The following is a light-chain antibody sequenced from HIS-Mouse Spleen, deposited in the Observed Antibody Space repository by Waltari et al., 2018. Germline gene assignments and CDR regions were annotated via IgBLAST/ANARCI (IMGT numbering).Light chain of an antibody. CDR3: CSYAGSSTVV. CDR1: RRDVGSSNL. V-gene: IGLV2-23*01. Sequence: QSALTPPASVSGSPGQSITLSCTGTRRDVGSSNLVSWYQQHPGKAPKLLIYEGSKRPSGVSHRFTGSKSGNTASLTISGLQAEDEADYYCCSYAGSSTVVFGGGTKLTVL. CDR2: EGS. J-gene: IGLJ2*01.